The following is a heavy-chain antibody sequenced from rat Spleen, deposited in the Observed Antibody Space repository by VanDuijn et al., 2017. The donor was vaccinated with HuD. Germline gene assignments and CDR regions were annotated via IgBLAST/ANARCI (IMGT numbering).Heavy chain of an antibody. CDR2: ISYDGSST. CDR1: GFTFSNYG. D-gene: IGHD1-11*01. J-gene: IGHJ1*01. V-gene: IGHV5-29*01. CDR3: ARDGGYWYFDF. Sequence: EVQLVESGGGLVQPGRSLKLSCAASGFTFSNYGMAWVRQAPTKGLEWVATISYDGSSTYYRDSVKGRFTNSRDNAKSTLYLQMDSLRSEDTAAYSCARDGGYWYFDFWGPGPMVTVSS.